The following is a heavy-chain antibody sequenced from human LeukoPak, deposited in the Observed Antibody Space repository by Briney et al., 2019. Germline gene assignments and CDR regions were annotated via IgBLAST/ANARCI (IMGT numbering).Heavy chain of an antibody. J-gene: IGHJ4*02. CDR2: ISGSGGST. CDR3: AKDRIVLMVYAIALDY. CDR1: GFTFSSYA. Sequence: PGGSLRLSCAASGFTFSSYAMSWVRQAPGKGLEWVSAISGSGGSTYYADSVKGRFTISRDNSKNTLYLQMNNLRAEDTAVYYCAKDRIVLMVYAIALDYWGQGTLVTVSS. V-gene: IGHV3-23*01. D-gene: IGHD2-8*01.